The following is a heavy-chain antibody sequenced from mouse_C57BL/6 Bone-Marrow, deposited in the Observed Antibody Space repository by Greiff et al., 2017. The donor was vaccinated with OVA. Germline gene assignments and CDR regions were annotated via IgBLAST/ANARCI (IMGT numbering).Heavy chain of an antibody. V-gene: IGHV10-3*01. J-gene: IGHJ4*01. CDR3: VGDPSYDGYYEDYAMDY. Sequence: EVKLVESGGGLVQPKGSLKLSCAASGFTFNTYAMHWVRQAPGKGLEWVARIRSKSSNYATYYADSVKDRFTISRDDSQSMLYLQMNNLKTEDTAMYYCVGDPSYDGYYEDYAMDYWGQGTSVTVSS. CDR1: GFTFNTYA. CDR2: IRSKSSNYAT. D-gene: IGHD2-3*01.